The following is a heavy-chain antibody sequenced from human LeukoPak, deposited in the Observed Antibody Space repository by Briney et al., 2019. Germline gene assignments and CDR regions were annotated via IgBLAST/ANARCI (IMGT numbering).Heavy chain of an antibody. V-gene: IGHV3-74*01. J-gene: IGHJ6*02. D-gene: IGHD5-24*01. CDR2: INGDGSTT. CDR3: GRGNYYGMDV. Sequence: GGSLRLSCAASGFTLRCYWMDGVRQAPGEGVVWVSRINGDGSTTSYVDSVKGRFTISRDNAKNTLYLQMNSLRAGDTARYYGGRGNYYGMDVWGQGTTVTVSS. CDR1: GFTLRCYW.